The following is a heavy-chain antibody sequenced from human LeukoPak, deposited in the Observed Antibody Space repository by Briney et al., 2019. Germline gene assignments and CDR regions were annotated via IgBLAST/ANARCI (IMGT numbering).Heavy chain of an antibody. Sequence: SETLSLTCTVSGDSLSDNYWGWIRQPPGKGLECVGYISSSGTAYNPSLKSRLTISIDTSKSQFSLTLSSVTAADTAGYYCARHVYGKGMYVWGKGTTVTVSS. V-gene: IGHV4-59*08. CDR1: GDSLSDNY. D-gene: IGHD4-17*01. CDR3: ARHVYGKGMYV. J-gene: IGHJ6*04. CDR2: ISSSGTA.